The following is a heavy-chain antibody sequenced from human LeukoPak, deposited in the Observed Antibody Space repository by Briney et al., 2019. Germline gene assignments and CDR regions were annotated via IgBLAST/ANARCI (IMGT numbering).Heavy chain of an antibody. J-gene: IGHJ4*02. CDR3: ARTSGYDAWSNFDY. CDR2: INPNSGGT. D-gene: IGHD5-12*01. CDR1: GYTFTSYA. Sequence: ASVKVSCKASGYTFTSYAMNWVRQAPGQGLEWMGWINPNSGGTNYAQKFQGRVTMTRDTSISTAYMELSRLRSDDTAVYYCARTSGYDAWSNFDYWGQGTLVTVSS. V-gene: IGHV1-2*02.